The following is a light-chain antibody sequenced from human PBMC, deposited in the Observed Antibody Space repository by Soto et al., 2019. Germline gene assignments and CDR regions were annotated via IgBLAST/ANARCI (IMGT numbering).Light chain of an antibody. CDR3: QHYGVSPIP. J-gene: IGKJ5*01. CDR1: QSLSISY. Sequence: IVVTQSPGTLSLYPRERATLSCRASQSLSISYLAWYQQTPGQAPRLLTYGSSSRATGIPDRFSGHGSGTDFTLTISRLEPEDFAVYCCQHYGVSPIPFGQGTRLEIK. CDR2: GSS. V-gene: IGKV3-20*01.